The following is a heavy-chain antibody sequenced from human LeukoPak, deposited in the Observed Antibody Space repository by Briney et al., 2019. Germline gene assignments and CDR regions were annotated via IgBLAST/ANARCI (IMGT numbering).Heavy chain of an antibody. CDR2: IYYGGNT. J-gene: IGHJ6*03. D-gene: IGHD3-10*01. CDR3: ARHPRTQSWFGETLHYYYYMDV. CDR1: GGTISSSSYY. V-gene: IGHV4-39*01. Sequence: SETLSLTCSVSGGTISSSSYYWGLIRQPPGKGLEWIGSIYYGGNTHYNPSLKSRVTISVDTSKNQFSLRLSSVTAADTAVYYCARHPRTQSWFGETLHYYYYMDVWGRGTMVTVSS.